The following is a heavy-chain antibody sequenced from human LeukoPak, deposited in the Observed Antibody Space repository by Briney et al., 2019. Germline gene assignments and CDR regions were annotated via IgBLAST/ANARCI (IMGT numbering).Heavy chain of an antibody. J-gene: IGHJ4*02. CDR1: GGSFSGYY. D-gene: IGHD3-22*01. Sequence: PSETLSLTCAVYGGSFSGYYWSWIRQPPGKGLEWIGEINNSGSTNYNPSLKSRVTISVDTSKNQFSLKLSSVTAADTAVYYCARSDSSGYYYDYWGQGTLVTVSS. V-gene: IGHV4-34*01. CDR3: ARSDSSGYYYDY. CDR2: INNSGST.